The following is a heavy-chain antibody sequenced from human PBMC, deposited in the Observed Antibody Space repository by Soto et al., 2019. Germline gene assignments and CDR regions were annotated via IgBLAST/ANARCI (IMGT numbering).Heavy chain of an antibody. CDR3: AREMRHQSGVSHFWYFDL. J-gene: IGHJ2*01. CDR1: GGSIRSNSHY. CDR2: IYFSGST. D-gene: IGHD3-3*02. Sequence: QVQLQESGPGLVEPSPTLSLTCTVSGGSIRSNSHYWSWLRHHPGTGLEWIGFIYFSGSTVYNPSLRSRVTISVDASRNQFSLELTSVTAADTAMYFCAREMRHQSGVSHFWYFDLWGRGTQVAVSS. V-gene: IGHV4-31*03.